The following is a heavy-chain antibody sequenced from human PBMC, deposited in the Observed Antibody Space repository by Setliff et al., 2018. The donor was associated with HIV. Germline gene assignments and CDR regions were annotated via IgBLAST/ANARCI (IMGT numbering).Heavy chain of an antibody. V-gene: IGHV1-69*05. J-gene: IGHJ3*02. CDR3: ARERSTLGRAFDI. Sequence: SVKVSCKASGGTFSSYAINWVRQAPGQGLQWMGGIIPMFGTLNFAQKFQGRVTISTDDSTSTAYMELRSLRSDDTAVYYCARERSTLGRAFDIWGQGTMVTVSS. CDR2: IIPMFGTL. D-gene: IGHD7-27*01. CDR1: GGTFSSYA.